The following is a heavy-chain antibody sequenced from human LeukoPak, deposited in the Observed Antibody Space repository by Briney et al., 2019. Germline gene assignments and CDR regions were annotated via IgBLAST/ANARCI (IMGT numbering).Heavy chain of an antibody. CDR3: AKAGWFGEHNWFDP. V-gene: IGHV3-9*01. Sequence: PGGSLRLSCAASGCTFDDYAMHWVRQAPGKGLEWVSGISWNSGSIGYADSVKGRFTISRDNAKNSLYLQMNSLRAEDTALYYCAKAGWFGEHNWFDPWGQGTLVTVSS. D-gene: IGHD3-10*01. CDR1: GCTFDDYA. J-gene: IGHJ5*02. CDR2: ISWNSGSI.